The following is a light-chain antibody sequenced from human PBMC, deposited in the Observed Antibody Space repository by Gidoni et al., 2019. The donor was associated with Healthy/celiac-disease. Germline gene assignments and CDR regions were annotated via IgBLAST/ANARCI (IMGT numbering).Light chain of an antibody. CDR1: QSVSSY. CDR3: QQRSNWPPLT. CDR2: YAS. J-gene: IGKJ4*01. Sequence: ETVSTHSLATLSLSPGERDTLSCRASQSVSSYLAWYQQKPGQAPSLLLYYASNMATGIPARFIGSGSATDFTLSISSLEPEDFSVYYCQQRSNWPPLTFGGGTQVEIK. V-gene: IGKV3-11*01.